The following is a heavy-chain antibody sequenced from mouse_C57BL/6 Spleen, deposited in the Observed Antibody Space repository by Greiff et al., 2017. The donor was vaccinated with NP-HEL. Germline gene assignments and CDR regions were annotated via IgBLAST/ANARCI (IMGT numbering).Heavy chain of an antibody. V-gene: IGHV5-17*01. D-gene: IGHD1-1*01. J-gene: IGHJ2*01. CDR1: GFTFSDYG. Sequence: EVKLVESGGGLVKPGGSLKLSCAASGFTFSDYGMHWVRQAPEKGLEWVAYISSGSSTIYYADTVKGRFTISRDNAKNTLFLQMTSLRSEDTAMYYCARQGVITTGFPYYFDYWGQGTTLTVSS. CDR2: ISSGSSTI. CDR3: ARQGVITTGFPYYFDY.